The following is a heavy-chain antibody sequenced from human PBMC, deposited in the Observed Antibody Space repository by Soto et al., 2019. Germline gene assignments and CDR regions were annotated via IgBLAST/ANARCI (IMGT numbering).Heavy chain of an antibody. Sequence: GGSLRLSCAASGFTFSDYYMSWIRQAPGKGLEWVSYISSSGSTIYYADSVKGRFTISRDNAKNSLYLQMNSMRAEDTAVYYCAREAYYDILTYERGPFDYWGQGTLVTVSS. V-gene: IGHV3-11*01. CDR3: AREAYYDILTYERGPFDY. CDR2: ISSSGSTI. J-gene: IGHJ4*02. CDR1: GFTFSDYY. D-gene: IGHD3-9*01.